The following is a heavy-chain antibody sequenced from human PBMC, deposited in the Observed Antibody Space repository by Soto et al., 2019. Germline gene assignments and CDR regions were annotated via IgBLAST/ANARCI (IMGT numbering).Heavy chain of an antibody. D-gene: IGHD3-10*01. CDR3: AKGGVRGYYYYYGMDV. Sequence: TGGSLRLSCAASGFTFDDYAMHWVRQAPGKGLEWVSGISWNSGSIGYADSVKGRFTISRDNAKNSLYLQMNSLRAEDTALYYCAKGGVRGYYYYYGMDVWGQGTTVTVSS. CDR2: ISWNSGSI. J-gene: IGHJ6*02. CDR1: GFTFDDYA. V-gene: IGHV3-9*01.